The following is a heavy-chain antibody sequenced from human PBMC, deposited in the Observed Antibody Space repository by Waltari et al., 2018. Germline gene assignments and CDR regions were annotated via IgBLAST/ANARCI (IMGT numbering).Heavy chain of an antibody. CDR2: IKQDGSEK. J-gene: IGHJ3*02. CDR1: GFTFSSYW. Sequence: EVQLVESGGGLVQPGGSLRLSCAASGFTFSSYWMSWVRQAPGKGLEWVANIKQDGSEKYYVDSVKGRFTISRDNAKNSLYLQMNSLRAEDTAVYYCAGGACSSTSCYGKDAFDIWGQGTMVTVSS. V-gene: IGHV3-7*04. CDR3: AGGACSSTSCYGKDAFDI. D-gene: IGHD2-2*01.